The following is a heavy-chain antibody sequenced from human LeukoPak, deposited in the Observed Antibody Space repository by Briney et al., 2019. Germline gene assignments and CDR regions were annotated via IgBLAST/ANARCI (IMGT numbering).Heavy chain of an antibody. J-gene: IGHJ4*02. V-gene: IGHV1-2*02. CDR1: GYTFTGYY. CDR2: INPNSGGT. Sequence: ASVKVSCKASGYTFTGYYMHWVRQAPGQGLEWMGWINPNSGGTNYAQKFQGRVTMTRDTSISTAYMELSRLRSDDTAVYYCARDPPYYDILTGSLDYWGQGTLVTVSS. D-gene: IGHD3-9*01. CDR3: ARDPPYYDILTGSLDY.